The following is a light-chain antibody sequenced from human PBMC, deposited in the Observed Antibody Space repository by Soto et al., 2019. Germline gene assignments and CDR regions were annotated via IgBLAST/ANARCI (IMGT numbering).Light chain of an antibody. V-gene: IGKV1-39*01. CDR3: QESNTTPAPT. CDR2: AAS. CDR1: QSISTF. J-gene: IGKJ4*01. Sequence: DTQMTQSPSSLSASVGDRVTITCRASQSISTFLNWYQHRPGQAPKLLIYAASTLQSGVPSRFSGGGSGAEFTLSINGLQPEDFATYYCQESNTTPAPTFGGGTKVE.